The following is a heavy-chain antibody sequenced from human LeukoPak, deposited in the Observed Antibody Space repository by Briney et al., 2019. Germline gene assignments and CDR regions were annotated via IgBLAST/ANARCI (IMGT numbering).Heavy chain of an antibody. CDR2: INSDGSST. Sequence: GGSLRLSCAASGFTFSSRWMHWVRQAPGKGLVWVSRINSDGSSTSYADSVKGRFTISRDNAKNTLYLQMNSLRAEDTAVYYCARGGYCSSTSCYPGYNWFDPWGQGTLVTVSS. J-gene: IGHJ5*02. CDR1: GFTFSSRW. V-gene: IGHV3-74*01. D-gene: IGHD2-2*01. CDR3: ARGGYCSSTSCYPGYNWFDP.